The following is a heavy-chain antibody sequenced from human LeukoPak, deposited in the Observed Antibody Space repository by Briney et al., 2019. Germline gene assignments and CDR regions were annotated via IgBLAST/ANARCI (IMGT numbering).Heavy chain of an antibody. CDR2: IIPIFGTA. CDR1: GGTFSSYA. D-gene: IGHD6-13*01. CDR3: ARDLAAAVAIDY. Sequence: ASVKVSCKASGGTFSSYAISWVRQAPGQGLEWMGGIIPIFGTANYAQKFQGRVTITADESTSTAYMELSSLKSDDTAVYYCARDLAAAVAIDYWGQGTLVTVSS. J-gene: IGHJ4*02. V-gene: IGHV1-69*13.